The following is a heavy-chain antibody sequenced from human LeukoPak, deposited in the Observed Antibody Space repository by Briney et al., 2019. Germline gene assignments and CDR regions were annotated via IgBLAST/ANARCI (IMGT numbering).Heavy chain of an antibody. CDR2: IYSGGST. V-gene: IGHV3-66*01. J-gene: IGHJ3*02. D-gene: IGHD3-22*01. CDR3: ARDRPTRYYDSSGQDAFDI. Sequence: PGGSLRLSCAASGFTVSSNYMSWVRQAPGKGLEWVSVIYSGGSTYYADSVKGRFTISRDNSQNTVYLQMNSLRAEDTAVYYCARDRPTRYYDSSGQDAFDIWGQGTMVTVSS. CDR1: GFTVSSNY.